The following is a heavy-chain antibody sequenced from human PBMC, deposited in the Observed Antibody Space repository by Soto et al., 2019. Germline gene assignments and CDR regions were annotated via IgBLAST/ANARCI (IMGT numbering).Heavy chain of an antibody. CDR3: ARRYGSAIDY. D-gene: IGHD1-26*01. Sequence: SETLSLTCAVSGYSISSGNWWGWIRQPPGKGLEWIGYIYYSGTTYYNPSLKSRVTISVDTSKNQFSLKLSSVTAADTAVYYCARRYGSAIDYWGQGTLVTVSS. CDR2: IYYSGTT. CDR1: GYSISSGNW. J-gene: IGHJ4*02. V-gene: IGHV4-28*01.